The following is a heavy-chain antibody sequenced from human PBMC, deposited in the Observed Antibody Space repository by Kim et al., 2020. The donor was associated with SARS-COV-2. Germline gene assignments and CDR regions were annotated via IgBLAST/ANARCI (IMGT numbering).Heavy chain of an antibody. D-gene: IGHD3-22*01. CDR3: AKDHESSGWPTFDY. Sequence: YAAAVKGRFTVSRDKVKNTLYLQMDDLRAEDTALYYCAKDHESSGWPTFDYWGQGTLVTVSS. V-gene: IGHV3-23*01. J-gene: IGHJ4*02.